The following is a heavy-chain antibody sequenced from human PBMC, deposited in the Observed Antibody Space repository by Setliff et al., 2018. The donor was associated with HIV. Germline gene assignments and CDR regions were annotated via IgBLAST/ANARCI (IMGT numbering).Heavy chain of an antibody. CDR3: ARSFSGRYFWSGYYTGPDPKGENAFDI. J-gene: IGHJ3*02. CDR2: MCHGGNNN. V-gene: IGHV4-38-2*01. Sequence: SSETLSLTCGVSGYSISSGYYWGWIRQPPGKGLEWIGNMCHGGNNNYYNPSLQGRVSMSIDSSKNHFSLSLRYVTAADTAVYYCARSFSGRYFWSGYYTGPDPKGENAFDIWGQGTMVTVSS. D-gene: IGHD3-3*01. CDR1: GYSISSGYY.